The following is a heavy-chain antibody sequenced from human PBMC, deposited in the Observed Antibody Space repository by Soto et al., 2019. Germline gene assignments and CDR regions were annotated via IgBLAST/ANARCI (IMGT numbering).Heavy chain of an antibody. CDR2: IYYSGST. V-gene: IGHV4-59*08. J-gene: IGHJ5*02. CDR3: ASPVYSSGWYWFDP. D-gene: IGHD6-19*01. CDR1: GGSISSYY. Sequence: SETLSLTCTVSGGSISSYYWSWIRQPPGKGLEWIGYIYYSGSTNYNPSLKSRVTISVDTSKNQFSLKLSSVTAADTAVYYCASPVYSSGWYWFDPWGQGTLVTVSS.